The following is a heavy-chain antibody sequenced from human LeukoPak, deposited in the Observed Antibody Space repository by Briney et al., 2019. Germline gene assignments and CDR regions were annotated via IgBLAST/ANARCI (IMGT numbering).Heavy chain of an antibody. CDR2: IYYSGST. Sequence: PSETLSLTYTVSGGSISSYYWSWIRQPPGKGLEWIGYIYYSGSTNYNPSLKSRVTISVDTSKNQFSLKLSSVTAADTAVYYCARDSPHSGRVDWGQGTLVTVSS. CDR1: GGSISSYY. V-gene: IGHV4-59*01. CDR3: ARDSPHSGRVD. D-gene: IGHD1-26*01. J-gene: IGHJ4*02.